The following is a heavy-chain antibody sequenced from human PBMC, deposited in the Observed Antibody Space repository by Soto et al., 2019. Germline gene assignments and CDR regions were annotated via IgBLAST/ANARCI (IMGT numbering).Heavy chain of an antibody. CDR1: GGSISSSSYY. V-gene: IGHV4-39*01. Sequence: PSETLSLACTVAGGSISSSSYYWGWIRQPPGKGLEWIGTIYYSGNPYYSPSLKSRVTIAVDTSKNKFSLKVSSVTAADTAVYYCAGHSMTTVTTSFDYWGQGTLVSVSS. J-gene: IGHJ4*02. CDR3: AGHSMTTVTTSFDY. D-gene: IGHD4-4*01. CDR2: IYYSGNP.